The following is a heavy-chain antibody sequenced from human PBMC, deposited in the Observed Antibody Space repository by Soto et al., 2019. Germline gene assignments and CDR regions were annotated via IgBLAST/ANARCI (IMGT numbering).Heavy chain of an antibody. CDR3: ARVAPYYYDSSGYLDY. Sequence: ASVKVSCKASGYTFTSYGISWVRQAPGQGLEWMGWISAYNGNTNYAQKLQGRVTMTTDTSTSTAYMELRSLRSDDTAVYYCARVAPYYYDSSGYLDYWGQGTLVTVSS. CDR1: GYTFTSYG. CDR2: ISAYNGNT. D-gene: IGHD3-22*01. V-gene: IGHV1-18*04. J-gene: IGHJ4*02.